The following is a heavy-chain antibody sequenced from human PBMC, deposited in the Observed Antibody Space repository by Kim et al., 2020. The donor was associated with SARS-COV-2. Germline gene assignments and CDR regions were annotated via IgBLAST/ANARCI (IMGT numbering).Heavy chain of an antibody. CDR1: GFTFSSYA. V-gene: IGHV3-30*04. CDR3: ARDQNLGRWLQYGYYYYGMDV. CDR2: ISYDGSNK. Sequence: GGSLRLSCAASGFTFSSYAMHWVRQAPGKGLEWVAVISYDGSNKYYADSVKGRFTISRDNSKNTLYLQMNSLRAEDTAVYYCARDQNLGRWLQYGYYYYGMDVWGQGTTVTVSS. D-gene: IGHD5-12*01. J-gene: IGHJ6*02.